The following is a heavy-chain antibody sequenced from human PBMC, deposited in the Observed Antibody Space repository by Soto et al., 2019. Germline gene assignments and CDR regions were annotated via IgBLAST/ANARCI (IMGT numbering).Heavy chain of an antibody. CDR2: ISAYNGNT. CDR1: GYTFTSYG. J-gene: IGHJ3*02. V-gene: IGHV1-18*01. Sequence: ASVKVSCKASGYTFTSYGISWVRQAPGQGLEWKGWISAYNGNTNYAQKLQGRVTMTTDTSTSTAYMELRSLRSDDTAVYYCAGRYSSGQDAFDIWGQGTMVTVSS. CDR3: AGRYSSGQDAFDI. D-gene: IGHD6-19*01.